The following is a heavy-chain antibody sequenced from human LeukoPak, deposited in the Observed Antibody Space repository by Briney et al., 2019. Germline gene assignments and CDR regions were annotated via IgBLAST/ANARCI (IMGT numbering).Heavy chain of an antibody. D-gene: IGHD3-22*01. CDR3: ARGLRDSSGYYYSDN. V-gene: IGHV1-69*13. CDR2: IIPIFGTG. Sequence: ASVKVSCKTSGGTFSTYAISWVRQAPGQGLEWMGGIIPIFGTGNYAQKFQGRVTITADESTSTAYMELSSLRSEDTAVYYCARGLRDSSGYYYSDNWGQGTLVTVSS. J-gene: IGHJ4*02. CDR1: GGTFSTYA.